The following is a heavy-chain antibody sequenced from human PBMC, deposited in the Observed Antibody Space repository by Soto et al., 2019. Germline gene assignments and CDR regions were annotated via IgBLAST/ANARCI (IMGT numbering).Heavy chain of an antibody. CDR2: INAGNGNT. J-gene: IGHJ5*02. D-gene: IGHD6-19*01. V-gene: IGHV1-3*01. CDR1: GYTFTSYA. CDR3: ARDRSWLGSRWSHKRNWFDP. Sequence: ASVKVSCKASGYTFTSYAMHWVRQAPGQRLEWMGWINAGNGNTKYSQKFQGRVTITRDTSASTAYMELSSLRSEDTAVYYCARDRSWLGSRWSHKRNWFDPWGQGTLVTVSS.